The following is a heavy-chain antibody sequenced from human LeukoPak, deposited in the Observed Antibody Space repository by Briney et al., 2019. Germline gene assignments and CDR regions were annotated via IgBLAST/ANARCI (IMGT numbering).Heavy chain of an antibody. J-gene: IGHJ4*02. CDR1: GFTFSSYG. Sequence: GGSLRLSCAASGFTFSSYGMSRVRQAPGKGLEWVSAISGSGGSTYYADSVKGRFTISRDNSKNTLYLQMDSLRAEDTAVYYCAKAPARRYYYDSSGYKTDYWGQGTLVTVSS. CDR2: ISGSGGST. V-gene: IGHV3-23*01. D-gene: IGHD3-22*01. CDR3: AKAPARRYYYDSSGYKTDY.